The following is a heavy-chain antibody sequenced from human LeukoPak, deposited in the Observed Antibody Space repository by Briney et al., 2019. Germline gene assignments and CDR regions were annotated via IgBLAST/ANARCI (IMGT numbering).Heavy chain of an antibody. CDR1: GGSISSGSYY. J-gene: IGHJ4*02. Sequence: SETLSLTCTVSGGSISSGSYYWSWIRQPAGKGLEWIGRIYTSGSTNYNPSLKSRVTISVDTSKNQFSLKLSSVTAADTAVYYCARAHYYGSGLSFFDYWGQGTLVTVSS. CDR2: IYTSGST. D-gene: IGHD3-10*01. CDR3: ARAHYYGSGLSFFDY. V-gene: IGHV4-61*02.